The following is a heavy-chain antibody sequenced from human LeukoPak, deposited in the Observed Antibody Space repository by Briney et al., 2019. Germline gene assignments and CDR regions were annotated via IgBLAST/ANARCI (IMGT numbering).Heavy chain of an antibody. J-gene: IGHJ2*01. CDR3: AIHRERKGLST. CDR2: INQDGSEK. Sequence: GGSLRLSCAASGVTFSSYWMHWVRQAPGKGLEWVANINQDGSEKYYVDSVKGRFTISRDNAKNSLYLQMNSLRVEDTAVYYCAIHRERKGLSTCGRGTLVTVSS. V-gene: IGHV3-7*05. CDR1: GVTFSSYW.